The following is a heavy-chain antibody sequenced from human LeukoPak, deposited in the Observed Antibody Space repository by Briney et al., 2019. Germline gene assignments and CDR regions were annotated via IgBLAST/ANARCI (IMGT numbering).Heavy chain of an antibody. V-gene: IGHV3-15*01. CDR2: IKSKTDGGTT. CDR3: TTVYYGSGSGSPFDP. Sequence: PGGSLRLSCAASGFTFSNAWMSWVRQAPGKGLEWVGRIKSKTDGGTTDYAAPVKGRFTISRDDSKNTLYLQMNSLKTEDTAVYYCTTVYYGSGSGSPFDPWGQGTLVTVSS. J-gene: IGHJ5*02. CDR1: GFTFSNAW. D-gene: IGHD3-10*01.